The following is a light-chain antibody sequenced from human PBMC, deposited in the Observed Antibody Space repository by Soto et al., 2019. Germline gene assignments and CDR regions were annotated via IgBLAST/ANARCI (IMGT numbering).Light chain of an antibody. V-gene: IGLV2-23*02. CDR3: CSYAGSSTLVV. CDR1: SSDVGSYNL. CDR2: EVS. J-gene: IGLJ2*01. Sequence: QSALTQPASVSGSPGQSITISFAATSSDVGSYNLVSWYQHHPGKAPKLMIYEVSKRPSGVFNRFSGSKSGNTASLTISGLQAEDEADYFCCSYAGSSTLVVFGGGTKLTVL.